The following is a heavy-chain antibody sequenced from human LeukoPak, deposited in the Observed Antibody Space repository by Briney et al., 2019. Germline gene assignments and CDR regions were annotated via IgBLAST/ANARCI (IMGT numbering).Heavy chain of an antibody. Sequence: TGGSLRLSCAASEFTFSSYSMNWVRQAPGKGLEWVSYITSGSSVIYYADSVKGRFTISRDNAKNSLYLQMNSLRAEDTAVYYCRGGYSGYDSFDYWGQGTLVTVSS. CDR2: ITSGSSVI. D-gene: IGHD5-12*01. CDR3: RGGYSGYDSFDY. CDR1: EFTFSSYS. J-gene: IGHJ4*02. V-gene: IGHV3-21*04.